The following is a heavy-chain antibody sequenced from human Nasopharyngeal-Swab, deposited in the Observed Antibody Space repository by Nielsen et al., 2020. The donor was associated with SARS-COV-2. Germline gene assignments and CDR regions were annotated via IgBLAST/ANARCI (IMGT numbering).Heavy chain of an antibody. CDR3: VKDMGTVTAGLGY. CDR2: ILRESGTI. V-gene: IGHV3-9*01. J-gene: IGHJ4*02. D-gene: IGHD2-21*02. CDR1: GFTFDDYA. Sequence: SLKISCAASGFTFDDYAMHWVRQAPGKVPEWVSGILRESGTIGYADSVRGRFTISRDNAKDSLYLEMNSLRPEDTALYYCVKDMGTVTAGLGYWGQGTLVTVSA.